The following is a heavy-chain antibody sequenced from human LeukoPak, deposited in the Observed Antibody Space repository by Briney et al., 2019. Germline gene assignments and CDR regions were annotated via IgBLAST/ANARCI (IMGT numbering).Heavy chain of an antibody. V-gene: IGHV3-33*01. CDR2: IWYDGSIK. Sequence: PGGSLRLSCSASGFTFSTYGMHWGRQAPGKGLEWVAVIWYDGSIKYYADSVKGRITVSRDNSKSTVYLQMNSLRAEDTAVYYCARVWCSSSSCYSSADLWGQGTLVTVSS. CDR1: GFTFSTYG. D-gene: IGHD2-15*01. CDR3: ARVWCSSSSCYSSADL. J-gene: IGHJ5*02.